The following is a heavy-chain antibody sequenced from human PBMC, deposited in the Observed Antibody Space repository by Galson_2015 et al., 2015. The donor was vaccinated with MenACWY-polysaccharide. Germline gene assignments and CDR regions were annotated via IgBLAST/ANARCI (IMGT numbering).Heavy chain of an antibody. Sequence: SVKVSCKAIGYTFSNHYMHWVRQAPGQGLEWVGQINPSGSGTRYEQNFQGRVTMTMDASTSTLYVDLSSLRSEDTAVYYCTRDRPIDYWGQGTLVTVSS. CDR2: INPSGSGT. CDR1: GYTFSNHY. J-gene: IGHJ4*02. V-gene: IGHV1-46*03. CDR3: TRDRPIDY.